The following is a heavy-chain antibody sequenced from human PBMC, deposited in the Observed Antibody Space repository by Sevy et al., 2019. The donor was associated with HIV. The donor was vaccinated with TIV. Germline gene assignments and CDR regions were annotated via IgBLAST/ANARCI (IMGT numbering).Heavy chain of an antibody. Sequence: VGSLRLSCAASGFTFSNAWMSWVRQAPGKGLEWVGRIKSKTDGGTTDYAAPVKGRFTISRDDSKNTLYLQMNSLKTEDTAVYYCTNLGYCSGGSCYSSAFDIWGQGTMVTVSS. J-gene: IGHJ3*02. CDR2: IKSKTDGGTT. CDR1: GFTFSNAW. CDR3: TNLGYCSGGSCYSSAFDI. V-gene: IGHV3-15*01. D-gene: IGHD2-15*01.